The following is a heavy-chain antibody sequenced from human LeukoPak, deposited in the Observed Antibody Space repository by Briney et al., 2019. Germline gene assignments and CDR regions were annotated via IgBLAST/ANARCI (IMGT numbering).Heavy chain of an antibody. Sequence: GSLRLSCAASGFTFDDYGMNWVRQAPGKGLEWVSGINWNGDSTGYADSVKGRFTISRDNAKNSVYLQMNSLRAEDTAVYYCARGGSGGLFSVWFDPWGQGTLVTVSS. V-gene: IGHV3-20*04. CDR3: ARGGSGGLFSVWFDP. D-gene: IGHD6-19*01. J-gene: IGHJ5*02. CDR2: INWNGDST. CDR1: GFTFDDYG.